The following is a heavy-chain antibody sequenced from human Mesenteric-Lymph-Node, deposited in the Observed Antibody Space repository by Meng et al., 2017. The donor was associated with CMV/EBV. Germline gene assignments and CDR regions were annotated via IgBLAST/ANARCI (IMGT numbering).Heavy chain of an antibody. CDR1: GFTFSSYA. CDR3: ATFGSGNYFDL. J-gene: IGHJ4*02. CDR2: ISGSGGST. Sequence: GSLRLSCAASGFTFSSYAMSWVRQAPGKGLEWVSAISGSGGSTYYADSVKGRFTISRDNAKNSLYLQMNSLRAEDTAVYYCATFGSGNYFDLWGQGTLVTVSS. D-gene: IGHD3-10*01. V-gene: IGHV3-23*01.